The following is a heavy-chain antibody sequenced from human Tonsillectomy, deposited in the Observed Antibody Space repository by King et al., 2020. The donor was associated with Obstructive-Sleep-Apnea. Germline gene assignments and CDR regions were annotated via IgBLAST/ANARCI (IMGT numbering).Heavy chain of an antibody. CDR1: GFIFSDYY. CDR3: AREAAVAEHWFDP. CDR2: ISSSGSTT. V-gene: IGHV3-11*01. J-gene: IGHJ5*02. Sequence: VQLVESGGDLVKPGGSLGLSCAASGFIFSDYYMTWIRQAPGKGLEWVAYISSSGSTTYYADSVKGRFTISRDNAKNSLYLQMNSLRADDTAVYYCAREAAVAEHWFDPWGQGTLVTVSS. D-gene: IGHD6-19*01.